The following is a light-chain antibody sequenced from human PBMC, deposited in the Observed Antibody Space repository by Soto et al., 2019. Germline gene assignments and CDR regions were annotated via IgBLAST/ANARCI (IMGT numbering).Light chain of an antibody. CDR3: QQYNKWPRT. CDR2: AAS. CDR1: QSLSSN. J-gene: IGKJ1*01. Sequence: EIVIAQSPATLSVSPGERATLSCRASQSLSSNLAWYQQKPGQAPRLLMYAASTRATGIPARFSGGGSGTEFTLTIDSLQSEDFAVYHCQQYNKWPRTFGQG. V-gene: IGKV3-15*01.